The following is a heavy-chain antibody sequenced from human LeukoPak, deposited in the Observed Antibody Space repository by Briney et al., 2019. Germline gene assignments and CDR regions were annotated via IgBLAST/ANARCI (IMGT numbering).Heavy chain of an antibody. CDR2: IIPIFGTA. CDR3: ARCGVARYYYYMDV. V-gene: IGHV1-69*06. Sequence: GASVKVSCKASGCTFSSYAISWVRQAPGQGLEWMGGIIPIFGTANYAQKFQGRVTITADRSTSTAYMELSSLRSEDTAVYYCARCGVARYYYYMDVWGKGTTVTVSS. D-gene: IGHD3-10*01. J-gene: IGHJ6*03. CDR1: GCTFSSYA.